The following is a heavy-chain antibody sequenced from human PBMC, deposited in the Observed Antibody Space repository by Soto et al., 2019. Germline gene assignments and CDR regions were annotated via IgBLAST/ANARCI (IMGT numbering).Heavy chain of an antibody. CDR1: GCTFSSYA. CDR2: IIPIFGTA. Sequence: GASVKVSCKASGCTFSSYAISWVRQAPGQGLEWMGGIIPIFGTANYAQKFQGRVTITADESTSTAYMELSRLRSEDTAVYYCARSHYYDSSGYWFDYWGQGTLVTVSS. D-gene: IGHD3-22*01. J-gene: IGHJ4*02. V-gene: IGHV1-69*13. CDR3: ARSHYYDSSGYWFDY.